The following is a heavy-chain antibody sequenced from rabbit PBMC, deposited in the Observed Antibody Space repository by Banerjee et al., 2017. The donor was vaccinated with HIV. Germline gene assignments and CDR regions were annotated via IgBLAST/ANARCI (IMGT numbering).Heavy chain of an antibody. CDR3: ARRDYVSYGHGFNW. Sequence: QEQLEESGGDLVKPEGSLTLTCTASGFSFSSSYWICWVRQAPGKGLEWIACIYVGSSGTTYSASWAKGRFTISKTSSTTVTLQMTSLTAADTATYFCARRDYVSYGHGFNWWGPGTLVTVS. D-gene: IGHD6-1*01. CDR1: GFSFSSSYW. J-gene: IGHJ4*01. V-gene: IGHV1S45*01. CDR2: IYVGSSGTT.